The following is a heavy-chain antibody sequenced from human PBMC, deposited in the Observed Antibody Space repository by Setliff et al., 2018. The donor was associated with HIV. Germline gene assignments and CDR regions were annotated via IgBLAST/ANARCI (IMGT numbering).Heavy chain of an antibody. V-gene: IGHV4-4*08. CDR2: IYSSGTT. J-gene: IGHJ3*02. Sequence: SETLSLTCTVSGGPMSGYYWSWLRQSPVKGLEWIGYIYSSGTTNYNPSFKSRVSISLDTSRSQFSLMLSSVTAADTAVYYCAKYWRASGTYVFDIWGLGTMVTVSS. CDR3: AKYWRASGTYVFDI. CDR1: GGPMSGYY. D-gene: IGHD2-15*01.